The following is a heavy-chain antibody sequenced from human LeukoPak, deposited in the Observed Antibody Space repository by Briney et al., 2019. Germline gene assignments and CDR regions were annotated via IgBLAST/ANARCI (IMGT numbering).Heavy chain of an antibody. J-gene: IGHJ3*02. CDR3: ARSLYDSSGYYAFDI. CDR2: IYYSGST. CDR1: GGSISSYY. D-gene: IGHD3-22*01. Sequence: SETLSLTCTVSGGSISSYYWSWLRPPPGKGLEWIGYIYYSGSTNYNPSLKSRVTISVDTSKNQFSLKLSSVTAADTAVYYCARSLYDSSGYYAFDIWGQGTMVTVSS. V-gene: IGHV4-59*08.